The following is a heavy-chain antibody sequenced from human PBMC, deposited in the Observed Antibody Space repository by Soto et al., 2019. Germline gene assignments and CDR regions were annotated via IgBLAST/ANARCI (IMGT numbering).Heavy chain of an antibody. Sequence: GGSLRLSCAASGFTFSSYAMHWVRQAPGKGLEWVAVISYDGSNKYYADYVKGRFTISRDNSKNTLYLQMNSLRAEDTAVYYCARDPYGDSSPFFDYWGQGTLVTVSS. CDR1: GFTFSSYA. D-gene: IGHD4-17*01. CDR3: ARDPYGDSSPFFDY. CDR2: ISYDGSNK. J-gene: IGHJ4*02. V-gene: IGHV3-30-3*01.